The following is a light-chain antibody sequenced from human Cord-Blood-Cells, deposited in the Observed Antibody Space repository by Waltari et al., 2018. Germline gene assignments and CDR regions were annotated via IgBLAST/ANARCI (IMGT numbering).Light chain of an antibody. CDR2: WAS. V-gene: IGKV4-1*01. CDR3: QQYYSTPLT. J-gene: IGKJ4*01. CDR1: QSVLYSSNNKKY. Sequence: DIVMTQSPDSLAVSLGERATINCKSSQSVLYSSNNKKYLAWYQQKPGQSPKLLIYWASTRESGVPDRFSGSGSGTDFTHTISSLQAEDGAVYYCQQYYSTPLTFGGGTKVEIK.